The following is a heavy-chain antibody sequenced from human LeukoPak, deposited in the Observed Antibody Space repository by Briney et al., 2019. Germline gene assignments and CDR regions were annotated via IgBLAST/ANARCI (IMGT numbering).Heavy chain of an antibody. V-gene: IGHV3-48*03. CDR3: ARNWNYYYYYMDV. Sequence: PGGSLRLSCEASGFTFRNFEMNWVRQTPGKGLEWISYISSSGTSVYYADSVKGRFTISRDNAKKSLYLQMNSLRADDTAVYYCARNWNYYYYYMDVWGTGTTVTISS. D-gene: IGHD1-1*01. CDR1: GFTFRNFE. CDR2: ISSSGTSV. J-gene: IGHJ6*03.